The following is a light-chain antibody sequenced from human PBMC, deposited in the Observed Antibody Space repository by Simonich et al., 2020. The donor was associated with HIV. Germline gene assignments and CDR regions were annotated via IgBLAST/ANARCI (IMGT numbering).Light chain of an antibody. J-gene: IGLJ2*01. Sequence: QSVLTQPASVSGSPGQSITISCTVTSSDVGSYNIVSWYQQHPGKAPKLMIYEGNKRPSGVSKRFSGSKSGNTASLTISGLQAEDEADYYCCSYTGSSTLLFGGGTKLTVL. CDR2: EGN. V-gene: IGLV2-23*01. CDR1: SSDVGSYNI. CDR3: CSYTGSSTLL.